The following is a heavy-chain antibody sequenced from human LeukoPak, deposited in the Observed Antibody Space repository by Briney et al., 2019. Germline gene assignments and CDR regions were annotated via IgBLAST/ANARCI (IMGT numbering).Heavy chain of an antibody. CDR3: ARATDYYDSSGYYYDRVLDY. V-gene: IGHV3-13*01. Sequence: GGSQRLSCAASGFTFSNYDMHWVRQATGKGVEWVSVIGSAGDTYYLGSVKGRFTISRENAKNSLHLQMNSLRAGDTAVYYCARATDYYDSSGYYYDRVLDYWGQGTLVTVSS. CDR2: IGSAGDT. D-gene: IGHD3-22*01. J-gene: IGHJ4*02. CDR1: GFTFSNYD.